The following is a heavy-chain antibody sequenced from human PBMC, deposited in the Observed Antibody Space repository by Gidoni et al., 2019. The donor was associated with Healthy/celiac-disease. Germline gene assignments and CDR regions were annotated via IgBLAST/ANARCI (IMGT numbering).Heavy chain of an antibody. CDR3: ATDSLVVPAAHVDY. Sequence: EVQLVASGGGLVQPGGSLTLSCAASGFTFSSYAMSWVRQAPGKGLEGVSAISGSGGRKYYADSVKGRFTISRDNSKNTLYLQMNSLRAEDTAVYYCATDSLVVPAAHVDYWGQGTLVTVSS. D-gene: IGHD2-2*01. J-gene: IGHJ4*02. CDR2: ISGSGGRK. V-gene: IGHV3-23*04. CDR1: GFTFSSYA.